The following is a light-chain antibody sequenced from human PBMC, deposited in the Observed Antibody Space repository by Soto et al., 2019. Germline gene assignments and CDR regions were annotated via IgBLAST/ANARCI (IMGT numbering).Light chain of an antibody. J-gene: IGKJ1*01. CDR2: GAS. V-gene: IGKV3-15*01. Sequence: EIVMTQSPATLSVSPVERASLSCRASQSVSSNLAWYQQKPGQAPRLLIYGASTRATGIPARFSGSGSGTEFTLTISSLQSVDFAVYYCQQYNNWLTWTFGQGTKVEIK. CDR1: QSVSSN. CDR3: QQYNNWLTWT.